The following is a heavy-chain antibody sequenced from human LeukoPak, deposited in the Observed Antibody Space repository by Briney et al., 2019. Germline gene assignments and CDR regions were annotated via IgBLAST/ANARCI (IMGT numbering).Heavy chain of an antibody. D-gene: IGHD2-2*01. Sequence: SETLSLTCTVSGGSISSCYWSWIRQPPGKGLEWIGYIYYSGSTNYNPSLKSRVTISVDTSKNQFSLKLSSVTAADTAVYYCARAASSTSLPLTLPFNWFDPWGQGTLVTVSS. CDR1: GGSISSCY. J-gene: IGHJ5*02. V-gene: IGHV4-59*01. CDR2: IYYSGST. CDR3: ARAASSTSLPLTLPFNWFDP.